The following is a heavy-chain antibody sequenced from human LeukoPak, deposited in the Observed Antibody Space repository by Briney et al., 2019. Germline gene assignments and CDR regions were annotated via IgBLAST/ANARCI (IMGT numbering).Heavy chain of an antibody. Sequence: ASVKVSCKASGYSFTTYGISWVRQAPGQGLEWMGWISAYNGNTNYAQKLQGRVTMTTDTSTSTAYMELRSLRYDDTAVYYCARDMIAARPNWFDPWGQGTQVTVSS. CDR1: GYSFTTYG. D-gene: IGHD6-6*01. CDR2: ISAYNGNT. J-gene: IGHJ5*02. V-gene: IGHV1-18*01. CDR3: ARDMIAARPNWFDP.